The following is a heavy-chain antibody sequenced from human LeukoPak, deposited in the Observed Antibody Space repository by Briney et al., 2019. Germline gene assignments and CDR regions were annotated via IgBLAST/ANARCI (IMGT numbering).Heavy chain of an antibody. CDR3: ARGPAIAAAGKAEVEWIDY. D-gene: IGHD6-13*01. J-gene: IGHJ4*02. CDR2: ISAYNGNT. Sequence: ASVKVSCKASGYTFTSYGISWVRQAPGQGLEWMGWISAYNGNTNYAQKLQGRVTMTKDTSTSTAYMELRSLRSDDTAVYYCARGPAIAAAGKAEVEWIDYWGQGTLVTVSP. CDR1: GYTFTSYG. V-gene: IGHV1-18*01.